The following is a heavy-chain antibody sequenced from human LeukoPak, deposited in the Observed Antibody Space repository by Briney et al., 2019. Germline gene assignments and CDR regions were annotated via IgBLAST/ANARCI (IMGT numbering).Heavy chain of an antibody. Sequence: GASVKVSFKASGGTFSSYAISWVRQAPGQGLEGMGGIIPIFGTANYAQKFQGRVTITADKSTSTAYMELSSLRSEDTAVYYRARDWNDVFDYWGQGTLVTVSS. J-gene: IGHJ4*02. D-gene: IGHD1-1*01. CDR2: IIPIFGTA. V-gene: IGHV1-69*06. CDR3: ARDWNDVFDY. CDR1: GGTFSSYA.